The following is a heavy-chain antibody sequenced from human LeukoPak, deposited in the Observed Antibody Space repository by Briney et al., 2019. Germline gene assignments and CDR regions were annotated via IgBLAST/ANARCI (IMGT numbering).Heavy chain of an antibody. CDR1: GYTFTSYG. CDR3: ARFSGWDIVVVPAADLFDY. Sequence: ASVKVSCRASGYTFTSYGISGVRQAPGQGREWMGWISAYNGNTNYAQKLQGRVTMTTDTSTSTAYMELRSLRSDDTAVYYCARFSGWDIVVVPAADLFDYWGQGTLVTVSS. CDR2: ISAYNGNT. D-gene: IGHD2-2*01. J-gene: IGHJ4*02. V-gene: IGHV1-18*04.